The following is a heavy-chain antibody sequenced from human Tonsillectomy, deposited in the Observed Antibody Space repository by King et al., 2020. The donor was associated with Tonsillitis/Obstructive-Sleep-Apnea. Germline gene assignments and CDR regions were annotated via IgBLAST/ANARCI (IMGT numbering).Heavy chain of an antibody. CDR1: GFSLSNARMG. V-gene: IGHV2-26*01. J-gene: IGHJ5*02. CDR2: IFSNDEK. D-gene: IGHD2-2*01. Sequence: TLKESGPVLVKPTETLTLTCTVSGFSLSNARMGVSWIRQPPGKALEWLAHIFSNDEKSYSTSLKSRLTISKDTSKSQVVLTMTNMDPVDTATYYCARMSDCSSTSCYDNWFDPWGQGTLVTVSS. CDR3: ARMSDCSSTSCYDNWFDP.